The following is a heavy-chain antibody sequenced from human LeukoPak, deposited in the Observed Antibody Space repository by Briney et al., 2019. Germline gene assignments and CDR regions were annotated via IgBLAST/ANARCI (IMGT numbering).Heavy chain of an antibody. Sequence: PSQTLSLTCTVSGGSISSGGYYWSWIRQHPGKGLEWIGYIYYSGSTYYNPSLKSRVTISVDTSKNQFSLKLSSVTSADTAVYYCARVPLDQDIVVVPAAYYYYMDVWGKGTTVTVSS. V-gene: IGHV4-31*03. J-gene: IGHJ6*03. D-gene: IGHD2-2*01. CDR1: GGSISSGGYY. CDR2: IYYSGST. CDR3: ARVPLDQDIVVVPAAYYYYMDV.